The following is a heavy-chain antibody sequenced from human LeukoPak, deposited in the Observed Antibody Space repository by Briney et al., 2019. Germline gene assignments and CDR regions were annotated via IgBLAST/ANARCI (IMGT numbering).Heavy chain of an antibody. CDR1: GFTFSSYG. J-gene: IGHJ4*02. CDR3: AKGLSLGRTYFDY. D-gene: IGHD1-26*01. Sequence: PGGSLRLSCAASGFTFSSYGMHWVRQAPGKGLEWVAVISYDGSNKYYADSVKGRFTISRDNPKNTLYLQMNSLRAEDTAVYYCAKGLSLGRTYFDYWGQGTLVTVSS. CDR2: ISYDGSNK. V-gene: IGHV3-30*18.